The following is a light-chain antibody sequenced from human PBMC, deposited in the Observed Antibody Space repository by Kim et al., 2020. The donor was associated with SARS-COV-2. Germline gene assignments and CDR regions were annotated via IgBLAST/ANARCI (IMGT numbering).Light chain of an antibody. V-gene: IGLV2-14*03. CDR2: DVS. CDR1: NSDMGGFNY. J-gene: IGLJ3*02. Sequence: GQVFTSYCTGSNSDMGGFNYVSWYQHRPGKAPKLIIYDVSKRPSGVSDRFSGSKSGNTASLIIYGLQADDEADYYCSSYTSSKTWVFGGGTQLTVL. CDR3: SSYTSSKTWV.